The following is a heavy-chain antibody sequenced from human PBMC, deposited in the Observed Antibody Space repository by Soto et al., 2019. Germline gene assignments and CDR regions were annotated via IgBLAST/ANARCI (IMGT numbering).Heavy chain of an antibody. Sequence: SGPTLVNPTQTLTLTCTFSGFSLTTSGVSVGWIRQPPGKALEWLGIIYWNDDKNYSPSLKSRVTITKDTSKNHVVLTMTNLDPVDTAAYYCAHRKHCTNGVCYPGHFDYWGQGMLVTVSS. CDR3: AHRKHCTNGVCYPGHFDY. V-gene: IGHV2-5*01. J-gene: IGHJ4*02. CDR2: IYWNDDK. D-gene: IGHD2-8*01. CDR1: GFSLTTSGVS.